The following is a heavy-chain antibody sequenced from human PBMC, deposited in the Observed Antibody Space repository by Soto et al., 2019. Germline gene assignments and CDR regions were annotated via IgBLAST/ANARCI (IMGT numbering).Heavy chain of an antibody. J-gene: IGHJ6*02. V-gene: IGHV1-69*13. Sequence: GASVKVSCKASGGTFSSYAISWVRQAPGQGLEWMGGIIPIFGTANYAQKFQGRVTITADESTSTAYMELSSLRSEDTAVYYCARGSQGERYYYGMDVWGQGTTVTVSS. CDR3: ARGSQGERYYYGMDV. CDR2: IIPIFGTA. CDR1: GGTFSSYA. D-gene: IGHD2-21*01.